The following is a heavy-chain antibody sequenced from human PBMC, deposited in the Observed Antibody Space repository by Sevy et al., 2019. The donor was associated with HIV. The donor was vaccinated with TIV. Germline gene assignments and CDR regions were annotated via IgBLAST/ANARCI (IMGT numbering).Heavy chain of an antibody. CDR1: GGSISSGGYY. D-gene: IGHD5-18*01. J-gene: IGHJ4*02. V-gene: IGHV4-31*03. CDR2: IYYSGST. Sequence: SETLSLTCTVSGGSISSGGYYWSWIRQHPAKGLEWIGYIYYSGSTYYNPSLKSRVTISVDTSKNQFSLKLSSVTAAYTVVYYCARGNVDTGIVGFPDYFDYWGQGTLVTVSS. CDR3: ARGNVDTGIVGFPDYFDY.